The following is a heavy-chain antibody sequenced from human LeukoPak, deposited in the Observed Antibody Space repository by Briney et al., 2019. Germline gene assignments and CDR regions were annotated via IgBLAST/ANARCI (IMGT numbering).Heavy chain of an antibody. D-gene: IGHD5-24*01. Sequence: GGSLRLSCAASGFTFSVAAMTWVSQAPGKWLEWVSLIGASGESTYYADSVKGRFTISRDNSKNTLSLKMNSLRVEDTAMYFCAKDIQLSTWGLGTMVTVSS. V-gene: IGHV3-23*01. CDR1: GFTFSVAA. CDR2: IGASGEST. J-gene: IGHJ3*01. CDR3: AKDIQLST.